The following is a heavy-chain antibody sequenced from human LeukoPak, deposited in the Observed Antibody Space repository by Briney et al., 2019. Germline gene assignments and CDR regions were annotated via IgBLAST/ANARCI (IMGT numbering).Heavy chain of an antibody. J-gene: IGHJ4*02. D-gene: IGHD4-17*01. CDR1: GGSFSGYY. V-gene: IGHV4-34*01. CDR2: INHSGST. Sequence: SETLSLTCAVYGGSFSGYYSSWIRQPPGKGLEWIGEINHSGSTNYNPSLKSRVTISVDTSKNQFSLKLSSVTAADTAVYYCARANGDYGGGFDYWGQGTLVTVSS. CDR3: ARANGDYGGGFDY.